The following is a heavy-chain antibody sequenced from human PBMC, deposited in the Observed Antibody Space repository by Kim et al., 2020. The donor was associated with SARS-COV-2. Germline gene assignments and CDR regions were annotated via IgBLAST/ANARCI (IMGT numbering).Heavy chain of an antibody. J-gene: IGHJ6*03. CDR2: IYYSGST. CDR3: AREVRQVATPYSAMDV. Sequence: SETLSLTCTVSGGSISSGGYYWSWIRQHPGKGLEWIGYIYYSGSTYYNPSLKSRVTISVDTSKNQFSLKLSSVTAADTAVYYCAREVRQVATPYSAMDVWGKGTAGTVSS. CDR1: GGSISSGGYY. D-gene: IGHD5-12*01. V-gene: IGHV4-31*03.